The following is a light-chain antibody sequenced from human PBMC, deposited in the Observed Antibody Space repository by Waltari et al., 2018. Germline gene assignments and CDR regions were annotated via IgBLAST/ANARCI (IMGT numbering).Light chain of an antibody. CDR1: QGISNY. CDR3: QKYNSDPLT. CDR2: AAS. V-gene: IGKV1-27*01. Sequence: DIQMTQSPSSLSASVGDRVTITGRASQGISNYLAWYQQKPGNVPKLLIYAASILQPGVPSRFSGTGSGADFTLTISSLQPEDVATYYCQKYNSDPLTFGGGTKVEIK. J-gene: IGKJ4*01.